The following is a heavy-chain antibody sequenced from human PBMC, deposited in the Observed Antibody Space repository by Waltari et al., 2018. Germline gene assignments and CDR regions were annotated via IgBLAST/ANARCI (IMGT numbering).Heavy chain of an antibody. D-gene: IGHD1-20*01. CDR2: IYYSGST. CDR1: GGSISSSSYY. J-gene: IGHJ4*02. V-gene: IGHV4-39*01. Sequence: QLQLQESGPGLVKPSETLSLTCTVSGGSISSSSYYWGWFRQPPGKGLEWIGSIYYSGSTYYNPSLKSRVTISVDTSKNQFSLKLSSVTAADTAVYYCARQGPWGDNWNSPIDYWGQGTLVTVSS. CDR3: ARQGPWGDNWNSPIDY.